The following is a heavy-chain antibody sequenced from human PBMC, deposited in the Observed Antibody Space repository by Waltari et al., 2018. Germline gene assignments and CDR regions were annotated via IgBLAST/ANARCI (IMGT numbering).Heavy chain of an antibody. CDR3: ARSFPVPTYDSSGYPLFDY. CDR1: GGSISISSYY. J-gene: IGHJ4*02. Sequence: QLQLPESGPGLVKPSETLSLTWPVPGGSISISSYYWAWIRQPHGKGLEWIGSIYFSGNTYYNPSLKSRVTISVDTSENQFSLKLSSATAADTAVYYCARSFPVPTYDSSGYPLFDYWGQGTLVTVSS. V-gene: IGHV4-39*01. CDR2: IYFSGNT. D-gene: IGHD3-22*01.